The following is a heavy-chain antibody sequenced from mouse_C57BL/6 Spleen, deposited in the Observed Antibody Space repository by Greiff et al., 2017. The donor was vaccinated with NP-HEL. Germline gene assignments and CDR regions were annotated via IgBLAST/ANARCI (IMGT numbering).Heavy chain of an antibody. CDR2: INPNNGGT. CDR1: GYTFTDYN. V-gene: IGHV1-18*01. Sequence: VQLQQSGPELVKPGASVKIPCKASGYTFTDYNMDWVKQSHGKSLEWIGDINPNNGGTIYNQKFKGKATLTVDKSSSTAYMELRSLTSEDTAVYYCARGDGSSYHIYYAMDYWGQGTSVTVSS. CDR3: ARGDGSSYHIYYAMDY. J-gene: IGHJ4*01. D-gene: IGHD1-1*01.